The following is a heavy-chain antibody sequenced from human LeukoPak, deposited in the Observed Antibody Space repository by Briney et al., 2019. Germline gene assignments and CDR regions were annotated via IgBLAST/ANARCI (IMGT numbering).Heavy chain of an antibody. D-gene: IGHD6-19*01. Sequence: GGSLRLSCAASGFTVSSNYMSWVRQAPGKGLEWLSILYSGGRTYYADSVKGRFTISRDNSKKTLFLQMNSLRAEDTAVYYCARGHSSGWFPYWGQGTLVTVSS. V-gene: IGHV3-53*01. CDR3: ARGHSSGWFPY. CDR2: LYSGGRT. J-gene: IGHJ4*02. CDR1: GFTVSSNY.